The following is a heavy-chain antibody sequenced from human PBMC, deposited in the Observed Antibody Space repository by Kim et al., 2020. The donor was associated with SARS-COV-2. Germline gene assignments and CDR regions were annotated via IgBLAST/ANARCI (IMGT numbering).Heavy chain of an antibody. CDR2: ISTDGSST. D-gene: IGHD2-15*01. Sequence: GGSLRLSCAASGFTFSRYWIHWVRQAPGKGLVWVSHISTDGSSTSYADSVKGRFTISRDNAKNTLYLQMNSLRAEDTAVYYCARVVGYNPDYWGQGTLVTVSS. V-gene: IGHV3-74*01. J-gene: IGHJ4*02. CDR3: ARVVGYNPDY. CDR1: GFTFSRYW.